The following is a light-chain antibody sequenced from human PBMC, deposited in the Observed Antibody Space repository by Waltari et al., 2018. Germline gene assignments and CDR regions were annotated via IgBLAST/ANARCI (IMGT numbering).Light chain of an antibody. Sequence: QSALTQPASVSGSPGQSITISCTGTSSDVGGYNYVSWYQQHPGKAPKLMIYAVSKRPSGVSNRFSGSKSGDTASLTISGLQAEDEADYYCSSYTSSSTWGFGGGTKLTVL. J-gene: IGLJ3*02. V-gene: IGLV2-14*01. CDR2: AVS. CDR3: SSYTSSSTWG. CDR1: SSDVGGYNY.